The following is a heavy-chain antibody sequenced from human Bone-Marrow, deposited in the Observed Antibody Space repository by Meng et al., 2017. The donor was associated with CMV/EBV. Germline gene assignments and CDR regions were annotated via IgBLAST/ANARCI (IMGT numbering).Heavy chain of an antibody. CDR3: AREGGSSPPPSFDY. CDR2: INPNSGGT. J-gene: IGHJ4*02. Sequence: ASVKVSCKASGYNFIKYGISWVRQAPGQGLEWMGWINPNSGGTNYAQKFQGRVTMTRDTSISTAYMELSRLRSDDTAVYYCAREGGSSPPPSFDYWGQGTLVTVSS. CDR1: GYNFIKYG. D-gene: IGHD6-6*01. V-gene: IGHV1-2*02.